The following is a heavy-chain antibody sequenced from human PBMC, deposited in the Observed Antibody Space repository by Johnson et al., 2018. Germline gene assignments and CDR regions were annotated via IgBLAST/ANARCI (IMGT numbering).Heavy chain of an antibody. J-gene: IGHJ6*03. CDR1: GITVSTNF. CDR3: ARERLERTLRGVILSLHMDV. D-gene: IGHD3-10*01. V-gene: IGHV3-66*02. CDR2: IYTGGRT. Sequence: VQLVQSGGGLVQPGGSLRLSCAASGITVSTNFMSWVRQAPGKGLEWVSVIYTGGRTYYEDSVKGRFTISRDNSKNTLYLQMNSLRSEDTAVYYCARERLERTLRGVILSLHMDVWGKGTTVTVSS.